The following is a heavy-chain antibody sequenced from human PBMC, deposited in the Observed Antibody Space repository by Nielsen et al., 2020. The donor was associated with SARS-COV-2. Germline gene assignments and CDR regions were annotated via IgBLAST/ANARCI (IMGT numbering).Heavy chain of an antibody. CDR2: INHSGDT. V-gene: IGHV4-34*01. Sequence: SETLSLTCAVSGGSFTAYYWSWIRQPPGKGLEWIGEINHSGDTNNNPSLRSRVTVSRDTSKNHFSLRLSSLTAADAAVFYCARSRAYGSDWYTGDYFDSWGQGTLVTVSS. J-gene: IGHJ4*02. CDR3: ARSRAYGSDWYTGDYFDS. CDR1: GGSFTAYY. D-gene: IGHD6-19*01.